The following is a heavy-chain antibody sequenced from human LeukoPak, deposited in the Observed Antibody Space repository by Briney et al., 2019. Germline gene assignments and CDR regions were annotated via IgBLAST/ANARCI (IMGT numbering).Heavy chain of an antibody. V-gene: IGHV3-23*01. J-gene: IGHJ4*02. CDR3: ARHGSWSFDY. CDR1: GFTFSSHA. D-gene: IGHD6-13*01. CDR2: ITSGSGSNV. Sequence: GGSLRLSCAASGFTFSSHAMSWVRQAPGKGLEWVSAITSGSGSNVYYTDSLKGRFTISRDNSKNTLYLHTNSLRAEDTAVYYCARHGSWSFDYWGQGTLLTVSS.